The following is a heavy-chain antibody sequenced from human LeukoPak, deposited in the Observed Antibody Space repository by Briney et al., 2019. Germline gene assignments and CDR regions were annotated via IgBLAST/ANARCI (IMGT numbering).Heavy chain of an antibody. J-gene: IGHJ4*02. CDR2: ISSSSNYI. CDR3: AIMTTVTYIDY. D-gene: IGHD4-17*01. CDR1: GFTFSSYS. Sequence: GGSLRLSCAASGFTFSSYSMNWVRQAPGEGLEWVSSISSSSNYIYYADSVKGRFTISRDNAKNSLYLQMNSLRAEDTAVYYCAIMTTVTYIDYWGQGTLVTVSS. V-gene: IGHV3-21*01.